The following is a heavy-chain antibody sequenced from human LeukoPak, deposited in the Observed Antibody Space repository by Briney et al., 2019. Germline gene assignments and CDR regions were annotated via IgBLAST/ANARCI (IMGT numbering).Heavy chain of an antibody. D-gene: IGHD2-2*01. V-gene: IGHV1-2*02. Sequence: GASVTVSCKASGYTFTDSYIHWVRQAPGQGLEWMGWINPNSGGTNYAQKFQGRVTMTRDTSISTAYMELTRLRSDDTAVYYCARAVAGYQVPLDYWGQGTLVTVSS. CDR3: ARAVAGYQVPLDY. CDR2: INPNSGGT. J-gene: IGHJ4*02. CDR1: GYTFTDSY.